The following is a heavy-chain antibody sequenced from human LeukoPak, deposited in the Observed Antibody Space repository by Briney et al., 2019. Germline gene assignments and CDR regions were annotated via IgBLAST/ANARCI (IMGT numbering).Heavy chain of an antibody. CDR3: AREALGLLDAFDI. CDR1: GFTFSGYG. J-gene: IGHJ3*02. V-gene: IGHV3-33*01. CDR2: IWYDGSNK. Sequence: GGSLRLSCAASGFTFSGYGMHWVRQAPGKGLEWVAVIWYDGSNKYYADSVKGRFTISRDNSKNTLYLQMNSLRAEDTAVYYCAREALGLLDAFDIWGQGTMVTVSS. D-gene: IGHD1-7*01.